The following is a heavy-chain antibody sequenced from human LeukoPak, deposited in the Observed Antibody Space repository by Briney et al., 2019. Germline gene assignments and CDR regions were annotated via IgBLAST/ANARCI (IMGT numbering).Heavy chain of an antibody. CDR1: GFTVSSNY. J-gene: IGHJ4*02. CDR2: IYGGGST. D-gene: IGHD3-16*01. CDR3: AKDRSASTQAYFDY. Sequence: GGSLRLSCAASGFTVSSNYMSWVRQAPGKGLEWVSVIYGGGSTYYADSVKGRFTISRDNSKNTLYLQMNSLRAEDTAVYYCAKDRSASTQAYFDYWGQGTLVTVSS. V-gene: IGHV3-53*01.